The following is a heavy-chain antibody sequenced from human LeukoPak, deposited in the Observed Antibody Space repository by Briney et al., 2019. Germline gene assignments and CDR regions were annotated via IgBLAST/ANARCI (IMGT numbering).Heavy chain of an antibody. D-gene: IGHD6-19*01. CDR2: ITGSDDNT. J-gene: IGHJ5*02. CDR1: GFTFSSYA. CDR3: AKTLIYSSGWFDA. Sequence: GGSLRLSCAASGFTFSSYAMSWVRQAPGKGLEWVSVITGSDDNTYCADSVKGRFTISRDNSKNTLYLQMNSLRAEDTAVYYCAKTLIYSSGWFDAWGQGTLVTVSS. V-gene: IGHV3-23*01.